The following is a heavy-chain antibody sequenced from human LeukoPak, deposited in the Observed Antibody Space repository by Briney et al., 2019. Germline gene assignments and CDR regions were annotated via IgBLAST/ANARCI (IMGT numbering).Heavy chain of an antibody. J-gene: IGHJ5*02. CDR3: ARASEWFDP. Sequence: SETLSLICTVSGGSISSYYWSWIRQPPGKGLEWIGYIYYSGSTNYNPSLKSRVTISVDTSKNQFSLKLSSVTAADTAVYYCARASEWFDPWGQGTLVTLSS. CDR2: IYYSGST. V-gene: IGHV4-59*01. CDR1: GGSISSYY.